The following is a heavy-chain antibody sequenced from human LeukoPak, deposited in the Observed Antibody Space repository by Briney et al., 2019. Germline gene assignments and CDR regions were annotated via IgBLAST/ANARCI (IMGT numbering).Heavy chain of an antibody. J-gene: IGHJ4*02. CDR3: ARDRGSGWDFDY. CDR1: GFTFSSYA. Sequence: GGSLRLSCAASGFTFSSYAMSWVRQAPGKGLEWVSIINKSGGSTNYADSVKGRFTISRDNAKNTLYLQMNSLRAEDTAVYYCARDRGSGWDFDYWGQGTLVTVSS. V-gene: IGHV3-23*01. CDR2: INKSGGST. D-gene: IGHD6-19*01.